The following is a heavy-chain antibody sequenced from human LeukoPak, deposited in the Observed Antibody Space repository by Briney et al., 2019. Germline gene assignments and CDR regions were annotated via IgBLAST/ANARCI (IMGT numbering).Heavy chain of an antibody. D-gene: IGHD5-12*01. CDR2: INSDGNST. V-gene: IGHV3-74*01. CDR1: GFTFSSYW. Sequence: GGSLRLSCAAPGFTFSSYWMHWVRHAPGKGLMWVSRINSDGNSTSYADSVKGRFIISRDSAKNTLYLQMNSLRAEDTAVYYCASLYSGYERKPDYWGQGTLVTVSS. J-gene: IGHJ4*02. CDR3: ASLYSGYERKPDY.